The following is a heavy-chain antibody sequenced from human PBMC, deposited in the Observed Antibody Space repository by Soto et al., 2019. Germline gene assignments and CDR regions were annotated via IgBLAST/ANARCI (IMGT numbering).Heavy chain of an antibody. J-gene: IGHJ4*01. CDR2: HYNDGST. CDR1: GGSVSSGGYY. D-gene: IGHD2-15*01. CDR3: ARAGSACKLLDD. V-gene: IGHV4-31*03. Sequence: LSLTCNVSGGSVSSGGYYWSWVRQNPEKGLEWIGYHYNDGSTFYNPALQSRAVISVDKTKNHLVLNLRSVTAADTAVYYCARAGSACKLLDDWGRGTLVTVSS.